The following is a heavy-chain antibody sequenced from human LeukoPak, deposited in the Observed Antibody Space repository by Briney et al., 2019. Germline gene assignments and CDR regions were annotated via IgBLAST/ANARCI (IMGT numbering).Heavy chain of an antibody. CDR2: ISWNSGSI. CDR1: GFTFDDYA. J-gene: IGHJ4*02. Sequence: GGSLRLSCAASGFTFDDYAMHWVRQAPGKGLEWVSGISWNSGSIGYADSVKGRFTISRDNAKNSLYLQMNSLRAEDTAVYYCAKDSEGGYYYDSSGYPSYYLDYWGQGTLVTVSS. V-gene: IGHV3-9*01. D-gene: IGHD3-22*01. CDR3: AKDSEGGYYYDSSGYPSYYLDY.